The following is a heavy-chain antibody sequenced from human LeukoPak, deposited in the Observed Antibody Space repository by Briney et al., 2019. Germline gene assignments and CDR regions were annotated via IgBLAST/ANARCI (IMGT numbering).Heavy chain of an antibody. Sequence: PSETLSLTCTVSGGSISNYYWSWIRQPPGKGLEWIGYIYCSGSTNNNPSHYNPSLKSRVTISVDTSKNQFSLKLSSVTAADTAVYYCAREHYGSGSYYAYFDYWGQGTLVTVSS. J-gene: IGHJ4*02. CDR1: GGSISNYY. D-gene: IGHD3-10*01. V-gene: IGHV4-59*01. CDR3: AREHYGSGSYYAYFDY. CDR2: IYCSGST.